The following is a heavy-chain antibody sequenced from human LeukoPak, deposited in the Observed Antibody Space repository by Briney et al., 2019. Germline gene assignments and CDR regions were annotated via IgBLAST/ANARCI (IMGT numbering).Heavy chain of an antibody. D-gene: IGHD2-15*01. CDR1: GYTFTSYC. V-gene: IGHV1-18*04. Sequence: GATVKVSCKASGYTFTSYCISWVRQAPGQGLEWMGWISAYHGNTNYAQELQGRVTMTTDTSTSTGYMELRSLRSDETAVYYCAGLEAETGGFDYWGQRPLVTVSS. CDR3: AGLEAETGGFDY. J-gene: IGHJ4*02. CDR2: ISAYHGNT.